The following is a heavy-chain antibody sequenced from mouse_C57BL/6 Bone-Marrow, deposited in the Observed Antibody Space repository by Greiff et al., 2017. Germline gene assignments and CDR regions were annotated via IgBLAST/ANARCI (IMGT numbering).Heavy chain of an antibody. J-gene: IGHJ2*01. Sequence: QVQLQQSGAELMKPGASVKLSCKATGYTFTGYWIEWVKQRTGHGLEWIGEILPGSGSTNYNEKFKGKATFTADTSSNTAYIQLNSLTTEDSAIYYGERAVNTVASEYPFDYWGQGTTLTVSS. CDR2: ILPGSGST. CDR1: GYTFTGYW. V-gene: IGHV1-9*01. CDR3: ERAVNTVASEYPFDY. D-gene: IGHD1-1*01.